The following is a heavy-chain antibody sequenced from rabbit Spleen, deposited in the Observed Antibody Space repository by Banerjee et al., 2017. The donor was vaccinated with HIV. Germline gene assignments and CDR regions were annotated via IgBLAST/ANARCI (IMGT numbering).Heavy chain of an antibody. J-gene: IGHJ6*01. V-gene: IGHV1S45*01. CDR1: GVSFSDKDV. D-gene: IGHD6-1*01. Sequence: QQQLEESGGGLVKPGGTLTLTCKASGVSFSDKDVMCWVRQAPGKGLEWIACINASTGKPVYASWAKGRFTISKTSSTTVTLQMTSLTAADTATYFCARGDGYAYGGYDLWGPGTLVTFS. CDR3: ARGDGYAYGGYDL. CDR2: INASTGKP.